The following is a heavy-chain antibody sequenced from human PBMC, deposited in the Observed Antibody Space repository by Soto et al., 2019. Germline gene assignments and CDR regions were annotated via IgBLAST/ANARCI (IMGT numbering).Heavy chain of an antibody. CDR3: ARATHSSSPGDWFDP. CDR2: IYYSGST. CDR1: GGSDSSSSHY. V-gene: IGHV4-61*01. Sequence: SESLSLTCTVSGGSDSSSSHYWSWIRQPPGKGLEWIGYIYYSGSTNYNPSLKSRVTISVDTSKNQCSLKLSSVTSADTAVYYRARATHSSSPGDWFDPWGQGTLVTVSS. J-gene: IGHJ5*02. D-gene: IGHD6-13*01.